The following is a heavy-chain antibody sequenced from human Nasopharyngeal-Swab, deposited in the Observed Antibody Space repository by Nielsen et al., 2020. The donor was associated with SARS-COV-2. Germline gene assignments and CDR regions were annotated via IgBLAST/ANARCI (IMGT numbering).Heavy chain of an antibody. J-gene: IGHJ4*02. D-gene: IGHD1-26*01. CDR2: IYSGGST. Sequence: GESLKISCAASGFTFSSYSMNWVRQAPGKGLEWVSVIYSGGSTYYADSVKGRFTISRDNSKNTLYLQMNSLRAEDTAVYYCAKDGRYSGSYPLRPFDYWGQGTLVTVSS. V-gene: IGHV3-23*03. CDR1: GFTFSSYS. CDR3: AKDGRYSGSYPLRPFDY.